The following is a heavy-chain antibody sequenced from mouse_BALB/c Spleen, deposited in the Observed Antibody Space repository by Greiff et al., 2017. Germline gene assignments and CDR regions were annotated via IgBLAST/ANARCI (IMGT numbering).Heavy chain of an antibody. CDR3: TRGDYDYSAWFAY. V-gene: IGHV1S81*02. J-gene: IGHJ3*01. D-gene: IGHD2-4*01. Sequence: VKLQQSGADLVKPGASVKLSCKASGYTFTSYYMYWVKQRPGQGLEWIGEINPSNGGTNFNEKFKSKATLTVDKSSSTAYMQLSSLTSEDSAVYYCTRGDYDYSAWFAYWGQGTLVTVSA. CDR2: INPSNGGT. CDR1: GYTFTSYY.